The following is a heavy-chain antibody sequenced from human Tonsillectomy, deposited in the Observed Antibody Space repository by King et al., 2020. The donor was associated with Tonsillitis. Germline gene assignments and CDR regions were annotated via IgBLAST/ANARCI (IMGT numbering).Heavy chain of an antibody. J-gene: IGHJ6*02. D-gene: IGHD5-12*01. Sequence: VQLVESGGGLVQPGGSLRLSCVASGFTFSSYAMNWVRQAPGKGLEWVSEISGSGGSTSYGDSVKGRFTISRDNSKNTLYLQMNSLRDEDTAVYYCTKGGYEGYYSCMDVWGQGTTVTVSS. CDR1: GFTFSSYA. CDR3: TKGGYEGYYSCMDV. CDR2: ISGSGGST. V-gene: IGHV3-23*04.